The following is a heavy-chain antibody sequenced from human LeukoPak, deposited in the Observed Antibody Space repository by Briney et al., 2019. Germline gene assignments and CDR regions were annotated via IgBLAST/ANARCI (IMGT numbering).Heavy chain of an antibody. D-gene: IGHD2-15*01. Sequence: GGSLRLSCAASGFTFSSYGMHWVRQAPGKGLEWVAVIWYDGSNKYYADSVKGRFTISRDNSKNTLYLQMNSLRAEDTAVYYCARDNCSGGSCYADYWGQGTLVTASS. CDR3: ARDNCSGGSCYADY. J-gene: IGHJ4*02. CDR2: IWYDGSNK. CDR1: GFTFSSYG. V-gene: IGHV3-33*01.